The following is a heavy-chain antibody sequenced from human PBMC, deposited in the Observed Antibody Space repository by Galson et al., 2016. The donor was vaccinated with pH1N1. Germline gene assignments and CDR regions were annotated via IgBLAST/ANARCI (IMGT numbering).Heavy chain of an antibody. V-gene: IGHV3-7*04. CDR3: ARAIGAGACY. CDR2: IKPDGSVK. CDR1: GFTFSTYW. D-gene: IGHD6-13*01. J-gene: IGHJ1*01. Sequence: SLRLSCAASGFTFSTYWMTWVRQAPGKGLEWVANIKPDGSVKYYVDSVKGRFTISRDNTKNSLYLQMNSLRAEDTAVYYCARAIGAGACYWGQGTLVTVSS.